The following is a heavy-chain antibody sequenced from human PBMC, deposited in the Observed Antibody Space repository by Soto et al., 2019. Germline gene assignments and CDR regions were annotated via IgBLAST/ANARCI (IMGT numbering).Heavy chain of an antibody. CDR3: ARLQSCACSSCYDSLYYHYMDF. D-gene: IGHD3-16*01. Sequence: SETVSLTCRVFGDSIRSAHYFWGWVRQTTGKGLEWIGSIYHIRLPFSDPYLRSLVTLSVPSTYNPFSLRLTSVTAPYSSLYFCARLQSCACSSCYDSLYYHYMDFWGKGTMVTVSS. CDR2: IYHIRLP. CDR1: GDSIRSAHYF. J-gene: IGHJ6*03. V-gene: IGHV4-39*01.